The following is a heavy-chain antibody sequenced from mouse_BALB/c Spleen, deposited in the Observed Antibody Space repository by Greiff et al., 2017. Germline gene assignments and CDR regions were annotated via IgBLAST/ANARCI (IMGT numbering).Heavy chain of an antibody. Sequence: QVHVKQSGAELVRPGTSVKISCKASGYTFTNYWLGWVKQRPGHGLEWIGDIYPGGGYTNYNEKFKGKATLTADTSSSTAYMQLSSLTSEDSAVYFCARPYGNYTWFAYWGQGTLVTVSA. CDR2: IYPGGGYT. CDR3: ARPYGNYTWFAY. V-gene: IGHV1-63*02. D-gene: IGHD2-10*02. CDR1: GYTFTNYW. J-gene: IGHJ3*01.